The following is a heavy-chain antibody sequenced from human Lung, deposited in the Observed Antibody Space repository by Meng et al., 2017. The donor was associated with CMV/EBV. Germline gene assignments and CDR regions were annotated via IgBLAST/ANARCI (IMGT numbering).Heavy chain of an antibody. V-gene: IGHV1-69*05. Sequence: SVXVSXXASGGTFSRYAVHWVRQAPGQGLEWMGRIIPILGTANYAQSFQDRVTITTDESTSTAYMELSSLRSEDTAVYYCAREPDYSSGSDVFDIWGQGXTVTVSS. CDR1: GGTFSRYA. D-gene: IGHD6-19*01. CDR2: IIPILGTA. CDR3: AREPDYSSGSDVFDI. J-gene: IGHJ3*02.